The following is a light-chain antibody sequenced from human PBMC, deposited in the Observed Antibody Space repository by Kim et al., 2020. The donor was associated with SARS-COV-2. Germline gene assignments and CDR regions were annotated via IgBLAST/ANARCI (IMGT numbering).Light chain of an antibody. CDR1: SSDVGAYKF. Sequence: GQSVSISCTGTSSDVGAYKFVSWYQQHPGTAPKLIIYEVSERPSGVPARFSGSKSGNTASLTVSGLQADDEADYYCSSYAGSDTFVFGGGTQLTVL. J-gene: IGLJ7*01. CDR3: SSYAGSDTFV. CDR2: EVS. V-gene: IGLV2-8*01.